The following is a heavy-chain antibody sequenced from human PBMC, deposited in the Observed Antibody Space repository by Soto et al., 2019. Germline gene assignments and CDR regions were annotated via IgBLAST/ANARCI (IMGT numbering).Heavy chain of an antibody. J-gene: IGHJ4*02. Sequence: GASVKVSCKASRYTFTTYSVHWSRQAPGQSLEWMGWINAGSGDTQYSQKFQDRVTITRDTSASTAYMDLSSLRSEDTAVYYCARGNNDFWNDHSDHWGQGTLVTVSS. D-gene: IGHD3-3*01. CDR1: RYTFTTYS. CDR2: INAGSGDT. V-gene: IGHV1-3*01. CDR3: ARGNNDFWNDHSDH.